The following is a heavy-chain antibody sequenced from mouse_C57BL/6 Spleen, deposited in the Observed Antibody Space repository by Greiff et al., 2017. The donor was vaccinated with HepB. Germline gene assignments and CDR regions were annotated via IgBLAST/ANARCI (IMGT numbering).Heavy chain of an antibody. CDR1: GFTFSSYG. CDR3: ASRNYYGSSPYWYFDV. D-gene: IGHD1-1*01. Sequence: EVKLVESGGDLVKPGGSLKLSCAASGFTFSSYGMSWVRQTPDKRLEWVATISSGGSYTYYPDSVKGRFTISRDNAKNTLYLQMSSLNSEDTAMYYCASRNYYGSSPYWYFDVWGTGTTVTVSS. CDR2: ISSGGSYT. J-gene: IGHJ1*03. V-gene: IGHV5-6*02.